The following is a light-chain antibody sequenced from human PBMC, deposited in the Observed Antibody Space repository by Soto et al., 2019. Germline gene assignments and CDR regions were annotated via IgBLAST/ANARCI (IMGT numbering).Light chain of an antibody. CDR2: GAS. V-gene: IGKV1-17*03. CDR1: QGMHKY. Sequence: DIQMTQSPSAMSASVGDRVTITCRASQGMHKYLAWFQQKPGKVPKRLIYGASNLQSGVPSRFSGSGSGTEFTLTISSLQPEDFATYYCLQHNFYPPTFGQGTRLE. J-gene: IGKJ5*01. CDR3: LQHNFYPPT.